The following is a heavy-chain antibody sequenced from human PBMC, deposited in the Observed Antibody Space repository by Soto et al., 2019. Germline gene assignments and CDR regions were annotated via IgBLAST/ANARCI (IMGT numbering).Heavy chain of an antibody. D-gene: IGHD3-10*01. V-gene: IGHV4-59*01. CDR3: ARTYGSGTYHDAFDI. J-gene: IGHJ3*02. Sequence: QVQLQESGPGLVKPSETLFLSCAVYGGSISSYYWSWIRQPPGKGLEWIGYIYYSGSTNYNPSLKSRVTISVDTSKNQFSLKLSSVTAADTGVYYCARTYGSGTYHDAFDIWGQGTMVTVSS. CDR1: GGSISSYY. CDR2: IYYSGST.